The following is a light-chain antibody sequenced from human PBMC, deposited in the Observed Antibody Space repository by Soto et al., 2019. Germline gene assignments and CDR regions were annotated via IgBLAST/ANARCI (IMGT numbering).Light chain of an antibody. J-gene: IGKJ1*01. Sequence: EIVLTQSPGTLSLSPGERATLSCRASQSVSSSNLAWYQQKPGQPPRLLIYGASSRATGVPDRFSGSGSGTEFTLTISSLQSEDFAVYYCQQYNNWPRTFGQGTKVDIK. CDR3: QQYNNWPRT. CDR1: QSVSSSN. V-gene: IGKV3D-15*01. CDR2: GAS.